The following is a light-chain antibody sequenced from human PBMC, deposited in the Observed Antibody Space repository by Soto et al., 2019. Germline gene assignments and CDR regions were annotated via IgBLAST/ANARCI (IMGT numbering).Light chain of an antibody. CDR2: LNSDGSQ. J-gene: IGLJ1*01. CDR1: SGHSSYA. V-gene: IGLV4-69*01. Sequence: QPVLTQSPSASASLGASVKLTCTLSSGHSSYAIAWHQQQPEKGPRYLMKLNSDGSQSKGDGIPDRFSGSSSGAERYLTISSLQSEDEADYYCQTWGTGIQVFGTGTKVTVL. CDR3: QTWGTGIQV.